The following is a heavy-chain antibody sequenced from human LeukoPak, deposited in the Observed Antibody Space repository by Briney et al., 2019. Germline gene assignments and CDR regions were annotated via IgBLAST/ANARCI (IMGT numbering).Heavy chain of an antibody. CDR3: ARRPKSSYYGMDV. Sequence: GGSLRLSCAASGFTFSSYSMNWVRQAPGKGLEWVSSISSSSSYIYYADSVKGRFTISRDNAKNSLYLQMNSLRAEDTAVYYCARRPKSSYYGMDVWGQGTTVTVSS. J-gene: IGHJ6*02. CDR1: GFTFSSYS. V-gene: IGHV3-21*01. CDR2: ISSSSSYI.